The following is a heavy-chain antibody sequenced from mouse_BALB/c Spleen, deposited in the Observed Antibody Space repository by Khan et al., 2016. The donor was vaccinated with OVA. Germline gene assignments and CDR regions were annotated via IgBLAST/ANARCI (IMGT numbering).Heavy chain of an antibody. Sequence: EVELVESGGDLVKPGGSLKLSCAASGFIFSSYGMSWVRQTPDKRLEWVATISSGGTYTYYPDSVKGRFTISRDNAKHTPSLQLSSLKSEDTAMYYCTRFITTTTGDYDAMDYWGQGTSVTVSS. CDR2: ISSGGTYT. CDR3: TRFITTTTGDYDAMDY. CDR1: GFIFSSYG. J-gene: IGHJ4*01. V-gene: IGHV5-6*01. D-gene: IGHD1-2*01.